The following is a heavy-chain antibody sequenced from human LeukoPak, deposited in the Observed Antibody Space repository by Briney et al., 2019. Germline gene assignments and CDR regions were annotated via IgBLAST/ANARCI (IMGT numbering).Heavy chain of an antibody. J-gene: IGHJ5*02. D-gene: IGHD6-6*01. CDR1: GGSISSYY. CDR2: IYYSGST. Sequence: SETLSLTCTVSGGSISSYYWSWIRQPPGKGLEWIGYIYYSGSTNYNPSLKSRVTISVDTSKNQFSLKLSSVTAADTAVYYCARGGVRENWFDPWGQGTLVTVSS. V-gene: IGHV4-59*01. CDR3: ARGGVRENWFDP.